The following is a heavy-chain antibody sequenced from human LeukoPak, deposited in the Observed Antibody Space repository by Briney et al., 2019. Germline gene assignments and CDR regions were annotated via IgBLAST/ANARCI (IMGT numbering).Heavy chain of an antibody. CDR3: ARSLYDEGY. CDR1: GGSFSSSY. V-gene: IGHV4-34*01. CDR2: INDSGST. D-gene: IGHD3-22*01. J-gene: IGHJ4*02. Sequence: SETLALTCAVYGGSFSSSYWSWIRQPPGKGLEWIGEINDSGSTKYNPSLKSRVTISVDTSKHQFSLKLSSVTAADTAVYYCARSLYDEGYWGQGNLVTVSS.